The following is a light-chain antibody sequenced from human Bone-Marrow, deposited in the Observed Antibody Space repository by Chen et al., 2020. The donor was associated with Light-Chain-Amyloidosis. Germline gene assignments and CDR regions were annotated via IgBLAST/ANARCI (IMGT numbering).Light chain of an antibody. V-gene: IGKV3-15*01. CDR3: QQYNTRPPIT. CDR1: QSVGYD. J-gene: IGKJ5*01. CDR2: GAS. Sequence: EIVMTQSPATLSVSPGERTSLSCRASQSVGYDLVWYQQKPGQAPRLLISGASNRASGIPDRYSGSGSGTEFTLTIDSLKSEDTAVYYWQQYNTRPPITFGQGTRLEIK.